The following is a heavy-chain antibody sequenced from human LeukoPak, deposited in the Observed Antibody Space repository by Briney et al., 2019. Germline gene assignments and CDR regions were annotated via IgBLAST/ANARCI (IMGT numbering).Heavy chain of an antibody. CDR2: FHISGHI. CDR3: ARHEGGYCSSTSYPCYSNYGLDSAFDI. Sequence: SETLSLTCSVSGALISANYWFWIRQSAGKGLECIGRFHISGHIDYNPSLKSRVTISVDTSKNQFSLKLSSVTAADTAVYYCARHEGGYCSSTSYPCYSNYGLDSAFDIWGQGTMVTVSS. D-gene: IGHD2-2*01. CDR1: GALISANY. V-gene: IGHV4-4*07. J-gene: IGHJ3*02.